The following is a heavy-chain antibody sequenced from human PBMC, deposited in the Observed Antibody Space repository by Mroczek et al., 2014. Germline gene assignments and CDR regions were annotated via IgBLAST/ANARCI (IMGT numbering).Heavy chain of an antibody. D-gene: IGHD6-13*01. CDR2: IYYSGST. CDR1: GGSISSGGYY. V-gene: IGHV4-31*03. Sequence: QVQLQQWGPGLVKPSQTLSLTCTVSGGSISSGGYYWSWIRQHPGKGLEWIGYIYYSGSTYYNPSLKSRVTISVDTSKNQFSLKLSSVTAADTAVYYCARVQSSSWYRDRFDPWGQGTLVTVSS. J-gene: IGHJ5*02. CDR3: ARVQSSSWYRDRFDP.